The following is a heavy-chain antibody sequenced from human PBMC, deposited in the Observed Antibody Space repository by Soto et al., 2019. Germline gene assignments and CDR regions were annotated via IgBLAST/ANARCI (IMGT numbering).Heavy chain of an antibody. D-gene: IGHD2-8*02. CDR3: ARQASYWHGGGGWFDP. Sequence: EVQLVESGGGLVQPGGSLRLSCAASGFTFSVYDMHWVRQAPGKGLEWVSAIGTQHDTYYPDSVKGRFTISRENAKNSLYLKMKSLRAGDTAVYYCARQASYWHGGGGWFDPWGQGTLVTVSS. CDR1: GFTFSVYD. V-gene: IGHV3-13*01. J-gene: IGHJ5*02. CDR2: IGTQHDT.